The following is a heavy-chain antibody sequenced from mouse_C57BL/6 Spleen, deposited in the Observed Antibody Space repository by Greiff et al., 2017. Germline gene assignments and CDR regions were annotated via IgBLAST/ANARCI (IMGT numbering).Heavy chain of an antibody. Sequence: VQLQQPGAELVRPGSSVKLSCKASGYTFTSSWMHWVKQRPIQGLEWIGNIDPSDSETHYNQKFKDKATLTVDKSSSTAYMQLSSLTSEDSAVYYCAREETYDYPFAYWGQGTLVTVSA. CDR3: AREETYDYPFAY. D-gene: IGHD2-4*01. V-gene: IGHV1-52*01. CDR1: GYTFTSSW. CDR2: IDPSDSET. J-gene: IGHJ3*01.